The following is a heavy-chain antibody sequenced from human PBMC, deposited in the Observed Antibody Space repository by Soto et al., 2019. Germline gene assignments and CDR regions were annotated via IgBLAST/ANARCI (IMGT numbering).Heavy chain of an antibody. CDR2: ISYDGSNK. CDR3: AKDRLEHYYYYGMDV. CDR1: GFTFSSYG. J-gene: IGHJ6*02. Sequence: CAASGFTFSSYGMHWVRQAPGKGLEWVAVISYDGSNKYYADSVKGRFTISRDNSKNTLYLQMNSLRAEDTAVYYCAKDRLEHYYYYGMDVWGQGTTVTVSS. V-gene: IGHV3-30*18. D-gene: IGHD1-1*01.